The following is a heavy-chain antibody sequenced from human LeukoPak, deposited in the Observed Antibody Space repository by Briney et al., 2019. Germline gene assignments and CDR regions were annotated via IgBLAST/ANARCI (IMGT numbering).Heavy chain of an antibody. CDR3: ARLYYSRDDY. Sequence: SETLSLTCAVYGGSFSGYYWSWIRQPPGKGLEWIGGINHSGSTNYNPSLKSRVTISVDTSKNQFSLKLSSVTAADTAVYYCARLYYSRDDYWGQGTLVTVSS. D-gene: IGHD3-10*01. V-gene: IGHV4-34*01. J-gene: IGHJ4*02. CDR1: GGSFSGYY. CDR2: INHSGST.